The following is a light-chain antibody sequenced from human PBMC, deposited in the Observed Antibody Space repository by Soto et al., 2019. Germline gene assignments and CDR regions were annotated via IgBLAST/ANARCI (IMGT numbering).Light chain of an antibody. J-gene: IGKJ2*01. CDR1: QDINNF. CDR3: QQYHYLPYT. Sequence: DIQMTQSPSSLSASVGDRITITCQASQDINNFLNWYQQKPGKAPRLLIYAASNLETGVPSRFSGSGSLTDFTLTISSLQPEDIATYFGQQYHYLPYTFGQGTKLE. CDR2: AAS. V-gene: IGKV1-33*01.